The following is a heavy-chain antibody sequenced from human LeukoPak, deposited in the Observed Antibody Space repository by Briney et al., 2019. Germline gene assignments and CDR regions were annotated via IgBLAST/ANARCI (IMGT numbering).Heavy chain of an antibody. V-gene: IGHV1-8*01. CDR2: MNPNSGNT. D-gene: IGHD3-10*01. Sequence: SVKVSCKASGYTFTSYDINWVRQATGQGLEWMGWMNPNSGNTGYAQKFQGRVTMTRNTSISTAYMELSSLRSEDTAVYYCARRASVKGLLWFGERTNNWFDPWGQGTLVTVSS. J-gene: IGHJ5*02. CDR1: GYTFTSYD. CDR3: ARRASVKGLLWFGERTNNWFDP.